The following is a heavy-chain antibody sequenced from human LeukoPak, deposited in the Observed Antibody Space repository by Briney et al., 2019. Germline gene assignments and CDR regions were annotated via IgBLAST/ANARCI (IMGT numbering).Heavy chain of an antibody. CDR1: GGSFSSYY. J-gene: IGHJ4*02. D-gene: IGHD6-19*01. V-gene: IGHV4-59*01. CDR2: IYYSGST. CDR3: ARDGSGLYCFDY. Sequence: SETLYLPCTVSGGSFSSYYWSWFRQPPGKGLEWIGYIYYSGSTYYNPSLKSRVTISVDTSKNQFSLKLSSVTAADTAVYYCARDGSGLYCFDYWGQGTLVTVSS.